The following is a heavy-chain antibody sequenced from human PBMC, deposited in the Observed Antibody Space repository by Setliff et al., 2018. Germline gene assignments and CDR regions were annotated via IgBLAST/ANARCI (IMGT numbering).Heavy chain of an antibody. Sequence: GGSLRLSCETSGFSFGAFTMNWVRQAPGKGLEWVSGIIQSGATFYADSVKGRFTISRDNSKSSVFLHINSVTAEDTAIYYCARAHRYFSDTSGYFYDQGRSAFDVWGQGTMVTVSS. V-gene: IGHV3-23*01. CDR3: ARAHRYFSDTSGYFYDQGRSAFDV. CDR1: GFSFGAFT. J-gene: IGHJ3*01. CDR2: IIQSGAT. D-gene: IGHD3-22*01.